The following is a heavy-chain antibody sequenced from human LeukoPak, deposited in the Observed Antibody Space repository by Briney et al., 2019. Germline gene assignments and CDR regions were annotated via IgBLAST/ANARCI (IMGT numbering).Heavy chain of an antibody. Sequence: PGGSLRLSCAASGFTFSSYSMNWVRQAPGKGLEWVSYISSSSSTIYYADSVKGRFTISRDNAKNSLYLQMNSLRAEDTAVYYCALIVVVIDNWFDPWGQGTLVTVSS. CDR3: ALIVVVIDNWFDP. CDR2: ISSSSSTI. V-gene: IGHV3-48*04. CDR1: GFTFSSYS. J-gene: IGHJ5*02. D-gene: IGHD3-22*01.